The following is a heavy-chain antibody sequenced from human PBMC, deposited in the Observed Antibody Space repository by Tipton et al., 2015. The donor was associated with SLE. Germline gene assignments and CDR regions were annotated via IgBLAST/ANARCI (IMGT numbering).Heavy chain of an antibody. Sequence: TLSLTCAVHGGSFSDYYWSWIRQPPGKGLEWIGEINHSGSTNYNPSLKSRVTISVDTSKNQFSLKVNSVTAADTAVYYCASTNWAFDYWGQGTPVTVSS. CDR3: ASTNWAFDY. V-gene: IGHV4-34*01. J-gene: IGHJ4*02. CDR2: INHSGST. CDR1: GGSFSDYY. D-gene: IGHD7-27*01.